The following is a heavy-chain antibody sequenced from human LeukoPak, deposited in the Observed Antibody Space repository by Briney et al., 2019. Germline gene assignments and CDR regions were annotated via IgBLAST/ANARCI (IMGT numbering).Heavy chain of an antibody. CDR3: ARDFSYYYDSSGPNPIDY. CDR1: GFTFSSYG. CDR2: IRYDGSNK. Sequence: GGPLRLSCAASGFTFSSYGMHWVRQAPGKGLEWVAFIRYDGSNKYYADSVKGRFTISRDNSKNTLYLQMNSLRAEDTAVYYCARDFSYYYDSSGPNPIDYWGQGTLVTVSS. D-gene: IGHD3-22*01. V-gene: IGHV3-30*02. J-gene: IGHJ4*02.